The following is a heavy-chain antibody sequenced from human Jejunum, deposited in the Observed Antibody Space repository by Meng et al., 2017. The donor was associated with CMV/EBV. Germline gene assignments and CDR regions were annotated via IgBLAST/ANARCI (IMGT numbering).Heavy chain of an antibody. Sequence: EVQLVESGGGLVQPGGSLRRSCAAAGFTFSRYWMHWVRQVPGRGLVWVSRVTSDGSGTNYADSVKGRFTISRDNAKNTLYLQMNSLRAEDTAVYYCARFTMTTAGDYWGQGTLVTVSS. D-gene: IGHD1-1*01. CDR2: VTSDGSGT. J-gene: IGHJ4*02. CDR3: ARFTMTTAGDY. CDR1: GFTFSRYW. V-gene: IGHV3-74*01.